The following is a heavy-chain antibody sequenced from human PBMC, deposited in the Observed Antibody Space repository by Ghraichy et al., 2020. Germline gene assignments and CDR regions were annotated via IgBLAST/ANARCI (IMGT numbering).Heavy chain of an antibody. J-gene: IGHJ4*02. V-gene: IGHV4-39*01. Sequence: SETLSLTCTVSGGSISSSSYYWGWIRQPPGKGLEWIGSISYSGSTYYNPSLKSRVTISVDTSKSQFSLKLSSVTAADTAVYYCATSRGDLVLMSVYWGQGTLVTVSS. CDR1: GGSISSSSYY. CDR2: ISYSGST. D-gene: IGHD2-8*01. CDR3: ATSRGDLVLMSVY.